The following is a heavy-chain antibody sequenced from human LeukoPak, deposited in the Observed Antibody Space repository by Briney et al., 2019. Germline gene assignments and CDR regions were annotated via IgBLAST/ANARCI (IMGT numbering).Heavy chain of an antibody. V-gene: IGHV4-34*01. CDR2: INHSGST. D-gene: IGHD5-12*01. CDR1: GGSFSGYY. Sequence: SETLSLTCAVYGGSFSGYYWSWIRQPPGKGLEWIGEINHSGSTNYNPFLKSRVTISVDTSKNQFSLKLSSVTAADTAVYYCARGRGKYYYMDVWGKGTTVTVSS. CDR3: ARGRGKYYYMDV. J-gene: IGHJ6*03.